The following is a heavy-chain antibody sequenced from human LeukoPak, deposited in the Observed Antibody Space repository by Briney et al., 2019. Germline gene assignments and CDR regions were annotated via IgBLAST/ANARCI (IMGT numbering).Heavy chain of an antibody. CDR3: ARTAAGRGGFDY. V-gene: IGHV1-2*04. CDR1: GGTFSSYA. J-gene: IGHJ4*02. CDR2: INPNSGGT. D-gene: IGHD6-13*01. Sequence: ASVKVSCKASGGTFSSYAISWVRQAPGQGLEWMGWINPNSGGTNYAQKFQGWVTMTRDTSISTAYMELSRLRSDDTAVYYCARTAAGRGGFDYWGQGTLVTVSS.